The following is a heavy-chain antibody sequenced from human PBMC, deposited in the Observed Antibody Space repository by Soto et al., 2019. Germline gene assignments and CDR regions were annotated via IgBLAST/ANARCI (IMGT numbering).Heavy chain of an antibody. V-gene: IGHV3-23*01. CDR2: SSGSGGNT. CDR1: GFTFSSFA. J-gene: IGHJ4*02. Sequence: GGSLRLSCAASGFTFSSFAMSWVRQAPGKGLEWVSTSSGSGGNTYYAGSVKGRFTISRDNSKNTLFLQMNSLRAEDTAVYYCAKVPRYCSGGSCYGGYFDYSGQGTLVTVSS. D-gene: IGHD2-15*01. CDR3: AKVPRYCSGGSCYGGYFDY.